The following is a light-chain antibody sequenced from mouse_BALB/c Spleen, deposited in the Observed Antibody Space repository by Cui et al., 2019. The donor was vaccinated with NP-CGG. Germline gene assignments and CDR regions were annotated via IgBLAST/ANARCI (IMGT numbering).Light chain of an antibody. CDR3: ALWYSNHWV. CDR2: GTN. CDR1: TGAVTTSNY. V-gene: IGLV1*01. Sequence: QAVATLESALTTSPGETVIFTCRSSTGAVTTSNYANWVQEKPDHLFTGLIGGTNNRAPGVPARFSGSLIGDKAALTITGAQTEDEAIYFCALWYSNHWVFGGGTKLTVL. J-gene: IGLJ1*01.